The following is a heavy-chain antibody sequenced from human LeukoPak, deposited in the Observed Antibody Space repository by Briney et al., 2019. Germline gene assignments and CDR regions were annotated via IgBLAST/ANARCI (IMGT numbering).Heavy chain of an antibody. CDR1: GGSLSGYY. V-gene: IGHV4-34*01. J-gene: IGHJ5*02. Sequence: SETLSLTCAVYGGSLSGYYWSWIRQPPGKGLEWIGEINHSGSTNYNPSLKSRVTISVDTSKNQFSPKLSSVTAADTAVYYCARKTMIVVVNWFDPWGQGTLVTVSS. CDR2: INHSGST. D-gene: IGHD3-22*01. CDR3: ARKTMIVVVNWFDP.